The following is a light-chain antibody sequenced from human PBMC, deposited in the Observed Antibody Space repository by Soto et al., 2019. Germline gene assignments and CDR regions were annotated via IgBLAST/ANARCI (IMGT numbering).Light chain of an antibody. CDR2: DAF. V-gene: IGKV3-11*01. Sequence: TVLTQSPATLSLSPGERATLSCKASQSIGNSLGWFQQKPGQAPRLLIDDAFNRATGIPARFTGSGSGSEFTLTISSLEPKDFGVYYCRQRYNWPLTFGGGTKVDIK. CDR1: QSIGNS. CDR3: RQRYNWPLT. J-gene: IGKJ4*01.